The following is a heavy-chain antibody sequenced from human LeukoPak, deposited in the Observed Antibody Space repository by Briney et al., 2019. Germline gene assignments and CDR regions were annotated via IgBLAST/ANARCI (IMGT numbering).Heavy chain of an antibody. CDR3: ARGVWFGSAFDI. J-gene: IGHJ3*02. CDR2: MYTSGST. V-gene: IGHV4-4*07. D-gene: IGHD3-10*01. CDR1: GFTFSSYS. Sequence: GSLRLSCAASGFTFSSYSMNWIRQPAGKGLEWIGRMYTSGSTNYIPSLKSRVTISVDTSKNQFSLKLSFVTAADTAVYYCARGVWFGSAFDIWGQGTTVTVSS.